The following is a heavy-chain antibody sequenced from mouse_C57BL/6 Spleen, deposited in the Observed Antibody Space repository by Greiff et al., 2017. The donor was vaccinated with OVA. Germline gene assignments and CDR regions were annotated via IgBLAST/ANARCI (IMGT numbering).Heavy chain of an antibody. Sequence: EVKVVESGPVLVKPGASVKMSCKASGYTFTDYYMNWVKQSHGKSLEWIGVINPYNGGTSYNQKFKGKATLTVDKSSSTAYMELNSLTSEDSAVYYCARGGLQSYFDYWGQGTTLTVSS. CDR2: INPYNGGT. CDR3: ARGGLQSYFDY. V-gene: IGHV1-19*01. CDR1: GYTFTDYY. J-gene: IGHJ2*01. D-gene: IGHD2-4*01.